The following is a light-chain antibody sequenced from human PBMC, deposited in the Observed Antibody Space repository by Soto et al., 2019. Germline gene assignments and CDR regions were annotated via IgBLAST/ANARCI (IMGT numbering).Light chain of an antibody. V-gene: IGLV2-14*01. CDR2: EVT. CDR3: NSYTNSSAVV. Sequence: QSVLAQPTSVSGSPEQSITISCAGTRDDIGAYDYVSWYQQHPGNAPKLLVYEVTNRPSGVSDRFSGSKSGNTASLTISGLQAEDEADYYCNSYTNSSAVVFGGGTQVTVL. J-gene: IGLJ2*01. CDR1: RDDIGAYDY.